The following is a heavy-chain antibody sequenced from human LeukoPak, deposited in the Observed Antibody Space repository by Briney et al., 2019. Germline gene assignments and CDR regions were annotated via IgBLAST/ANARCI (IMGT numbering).Heavy chain of an antibody. CDR1: GYAFDDHG. CDR3: ARAPITSPFYFDY. D-gene: IGHD2-2*01. CDR2: INWSGGST. J-gene: IGHJ4*02. V-gene: IGHV3-20*04. Sequence: PGGSLRLSSSASGYAFDDHGMSWVRQVPGNGLEWVSGINWSGGSTGYADPLRGRFTISRDNAKNSLYLQMDSLTAEDTALYYCARAPITSPFYFDYWGQGTLVTVSS.